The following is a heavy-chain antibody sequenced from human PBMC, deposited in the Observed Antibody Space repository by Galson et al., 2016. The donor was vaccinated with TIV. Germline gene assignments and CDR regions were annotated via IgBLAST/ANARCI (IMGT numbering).Heavy chain of an antibody. CDR3: AKEGYYYDSNSKNWFDP. D-gene: IGHD3-22*01. V-gene: IGHV3-30-3*02. CDR2: ISNDGKSA. J-gene: IGHJ5*02. CDR1: GFNSSPYS. Sequence: SLRLSCAASGFNSSPYSMHWVRPAPGKGLEWVAVISNDGKSAYYADSVKGRFTTSRDNSKNMLYLQMNSLGPEDTAVYYCAKEGYYYDSNSKNWFDPWGQGTLVTVSS.